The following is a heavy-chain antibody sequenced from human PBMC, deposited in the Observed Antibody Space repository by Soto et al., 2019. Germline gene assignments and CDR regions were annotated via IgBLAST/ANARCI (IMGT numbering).Heavy chain of an antibody. V-gene: IGHV3-23*01. Sequence: GGSLRLSCAASGFTFSRYAMSWVRQAPGKGLEWVSAISGSGGSTYYADSVKGRFTISRDNSKNTLYLQMNSLRAEDTAVYYCAKLDTMIVVVINPFYWGQGTLVTVSS. CDR3: AKLDTMIVVVINPFY. CDR2: ISGSGGST. D-gene: IGHD3-22*01. J-gene: IGHJ4*02. CDR1: GFTFSRYA.